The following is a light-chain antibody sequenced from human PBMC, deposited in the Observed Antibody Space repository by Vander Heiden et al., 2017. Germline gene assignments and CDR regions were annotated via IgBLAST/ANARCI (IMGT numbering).Light chain of an antibody. V-gene: IGKV1-39*01. CDR2: AAS. Sequence: DIQMTKSPSSLSASVGNRVTISCRASQSISSYLNWYQQKAGKAPKLLIYAASNWRSGVPSRFSGSGSGTDFTLTINSLQPEDFATYFCQQSGSSPYTFGQGTKLEIK. CDR1: QSISSY. J-gene: IGKJ2*01. CDR3: QQSGSSPYT.